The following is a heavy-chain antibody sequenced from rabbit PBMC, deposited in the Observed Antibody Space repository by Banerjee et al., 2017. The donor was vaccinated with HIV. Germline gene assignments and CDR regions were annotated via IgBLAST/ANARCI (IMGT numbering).Heavy chain of an antibody. Sequence: QEQLVESGGGLVKPEGSLTLTCTASGFSFSSSYWTCWVRQAPGKGLEWIACIYPGSGSTYYASWAKGRFTITRSTSLNTVTLKITSLTAADTATYFCAKDLGAWGRYVFGLWGQGTLVTVS. J-gene: IGHJ4*01. CDR1: GFSFSSSYW. CDR3: AKDLGAWGRYVFGL. CDR2: IYPGSGST. D-gene: IGHD4-1*01. V-gene: IGHV1S45*01.